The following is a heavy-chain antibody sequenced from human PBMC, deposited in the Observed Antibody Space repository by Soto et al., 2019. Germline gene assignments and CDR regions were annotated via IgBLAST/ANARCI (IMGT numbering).Heavy chain of an antibody. D-gene: IGHD4-17*01. V-gene: IGHV4-39*01. J-gene: IGHJ4*02. CDR1: GGSITSSSYY. CDR2: IYYSGRS. CDR3: ARQRTTVVTQAYFDH. Sequence: SETLSLTCTVSGGSITSSSYYWGWIRQPPGKGLEWIGGIYYSGRSFYNPSLKSRVTMSVDTSKNQFSLTLNSVTAADAAVYYCARQRTTVVTQAYFDHWGQGTLVTVSS.